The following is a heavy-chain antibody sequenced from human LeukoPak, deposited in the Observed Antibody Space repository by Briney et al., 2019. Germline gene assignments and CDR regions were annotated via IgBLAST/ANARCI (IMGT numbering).Heavy chain of an antibody. V-gene: IGHV3-7*03. D-gene: IGHD6-25*01. Sequence: GGSLRLSCAASGFTFSSYWMSWVRQAPGKGLEWVANIKQDGSEKYYVDSVKGRFTISRDNAKNSLYLQMNSLRAEDTAVYYCAREKVAAGSWVDYWGQGTLVTVSS. CDR3: AREKVAAGSWVDY. CDR2: IKQDGSEK. J-gene: IGHJ4*02. CDR1: GFTFSSYW.